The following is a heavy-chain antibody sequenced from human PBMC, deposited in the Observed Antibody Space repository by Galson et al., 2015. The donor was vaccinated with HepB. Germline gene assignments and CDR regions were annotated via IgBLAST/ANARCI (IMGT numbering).Heavy chain of an antibody. CDR3: AKGPDGPTVEYFQH. Sequence: SLRLSCAASGFSFSSYAMSWVRQAPGKGLEYVSHISGSGGSTYNADSVKGRFTISRDNSKNTVYLQMNSLRAEDTAIYYCAKGPDGPTVEYFQHWGRGTLVTVSS. V-gene: IGHV3-23*01. CDR1: GFSFSSYA. D-gene: IGHD4/OR15-4a*01. CDR2: ISGSGGST. J-gene: IGHJ1*01.